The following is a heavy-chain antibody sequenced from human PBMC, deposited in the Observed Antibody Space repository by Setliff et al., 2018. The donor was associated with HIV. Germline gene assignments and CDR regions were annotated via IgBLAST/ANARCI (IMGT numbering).Heavy chain of an antibody. CDR3: ARDYDSSGYVDY. V-gene: IGHV3-74*01. CDR1: GGSISSHY. D-gene: IGHD3-22*01. J-gene: IGHJ4*02. CDR2: INSDGSNT. Sequence: ETLSLTCTVSGGSISSHYWSWIRQPPGKGLVWVSRINSDGSNTDYADSVKGRFTISRDNAKNTLYLQMNSLRAEDTAVYYCARDYDSSGYVDYWGQGTPVTVSS.